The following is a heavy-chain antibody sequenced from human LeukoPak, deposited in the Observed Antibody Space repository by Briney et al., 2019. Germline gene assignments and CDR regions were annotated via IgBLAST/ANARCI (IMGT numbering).Heavy chain of an antibody. J-gene: IGHJ4*02. D-gene: IGHD6-13*01. CDR1: GFTFSSYG. CDR3: AKPAGYSSSWYPNFDY. V-gene: IGHV3-30*02. CDR2: IRYDGSNK. Sequence: PGGSLRLSCAASGFTFSSYGMHWVRQAPGKGLEWVAFIRYDGSNKYYADSVKGRFTISRDNSKNTLYLQMNSLRAEDTAVYHCAKPAGYSSSWYPNFDYWGQGTLVTVSS.